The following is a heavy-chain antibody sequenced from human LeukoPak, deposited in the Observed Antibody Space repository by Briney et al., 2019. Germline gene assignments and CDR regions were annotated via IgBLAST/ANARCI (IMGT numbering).Heavy chain of an antibody. CDR3: ARGVGATTWNWFDP. CDR2: IHDSGST. D-gene: IGHD1-26*01. J-gene: IGHJ5*02. V-gene: IGHV4-59*02. CDR1: GGSVRTYY. Sequence: SETLSLTCTVSGGSVRTYYWSWIRQPPGKGLEWIGYIHDSGSTNYNPSLKSRVTISVDTSKNQFFLKLSSVTAADTAVYYCARGVGATTWNWFDPWGQGTRVTVSS.